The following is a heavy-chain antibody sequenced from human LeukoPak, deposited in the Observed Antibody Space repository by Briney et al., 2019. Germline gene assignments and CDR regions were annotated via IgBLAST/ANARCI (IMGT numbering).Heavy chain of an antibody. Sequence: PSETLSLTCTVSGGSISSTSYYWGWIRQPPGKGLEWVASIYYSGSTYYNPSLKSRVTISVDTSKNQFSLKLSSVTAADTAVYYCARDVRRDTFDIWGQGTMVTVSS. V-gene: IGHV4-39*02. CDR1: GGSISSTSYY. CDR3: ARDVRRDTFDI. D-gene: IGHD3-10*02. CDR2: IYYSGST. J-gene: IGHJ3*02.